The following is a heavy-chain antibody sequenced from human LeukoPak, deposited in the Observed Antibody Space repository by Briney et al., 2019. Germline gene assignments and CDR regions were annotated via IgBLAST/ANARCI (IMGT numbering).Heavy chain of an antibody. V-gene: IGHV3-21*04. CDR3: AKGTYTTSSLWFDY. Sequence: GGSLRLSCAASGFTFSSYSMNWLRQAPGKGLEWVSSISSSSSYIYYADSLKGRFTISRDDAENSLYLQMNNLRAEDTAVYYCAKGTYTTSSLWFDYWGQGTLVTVSS. D-gene: IGHD6-6*01. CDR1: GFTFSSYS. CDR2: ISSSSSYI. J-gene: IGHJ4*02.